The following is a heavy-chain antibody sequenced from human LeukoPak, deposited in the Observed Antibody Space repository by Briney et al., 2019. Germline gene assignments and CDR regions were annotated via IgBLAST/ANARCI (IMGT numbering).Heavy chain of an antibody. Sequence: GGSLRLSCAASGFTFNNYWMSWVRQAPGKGLEWVANIKQDGSEKYYVDSVKGRFTISRDNAKNSLYLQMNSLRADDAAMYYCARDSRAVASWGQGTLVTVSS. CDR2: IKQDGSEK. CDR3: ARDSRAVAS. J-gene: IGHJ4*02. CDR1: GFTFNNYW. V-gene: IGHV3-7*01.